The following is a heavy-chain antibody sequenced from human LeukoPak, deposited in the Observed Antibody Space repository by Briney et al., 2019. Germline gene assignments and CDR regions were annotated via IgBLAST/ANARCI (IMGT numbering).Heavy chain of an antibody. CDR2: ISYSGST. V-gene: IGHV4-39*01. CDR1: GGSISSSSYY. CDR3: ARRYYDFWSGSGGRGMDV. J-gene: IGHJ6*02. D-gene: IGHD3-3*01. Sequence: PSETLSLTCTVSGGSISSSSYYWGWIRQPPGKGLEWIGSISYSGSTYYNPSLKSRVTISVDTSKNQFSLKLSSVTAADTAVYYCARRYYDFWSGSGGRGMDVWGQGTTVTVSS.